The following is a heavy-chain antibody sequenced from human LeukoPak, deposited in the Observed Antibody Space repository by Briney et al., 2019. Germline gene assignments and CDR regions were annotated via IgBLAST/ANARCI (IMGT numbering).Heavy chain of an antibody. J-gene: IGHJ3*02. CDR1: GFTFSSYA. CDR2: ISGSGGST. V-gene: IGHV3-23*01. Sequence: GGSLRLSCVASGFTFSSYAMSWVRQAPGKGLEWVSAISGSGGSTYYADSVKGRFTISRDNSKNTLYLQMNSLRAEDTAVYYCARAPSELVGAFDIWGQGTMVTVSS. CDR3: ARAPSELVGAFDI. D-gene: IGHD1-7*01.